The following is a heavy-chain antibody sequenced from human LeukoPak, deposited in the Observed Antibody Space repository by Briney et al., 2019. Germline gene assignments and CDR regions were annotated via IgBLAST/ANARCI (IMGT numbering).Heavy chain of an antibody. Sequence: PGRSLRLSYAACGFTFSIYWMHWVRQAPRKARVWVSRINSDWSSTRYADSVKGRFTISRDNDKHTLYVQMNSLRGVDTAVYHCARDYCDDSSGYYDYWGQGTLVTVSS. J-gene: IGHJ4*02. D-gene: IGHD3-22*01. CDR3: ARDYCDDSSGYYDY. CDR2: INSDWSST. V-gene: IGHV3-74*01. CDR1: GFTFSIYW.